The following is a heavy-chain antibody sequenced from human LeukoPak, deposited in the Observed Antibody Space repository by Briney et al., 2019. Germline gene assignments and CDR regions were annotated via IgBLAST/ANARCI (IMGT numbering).Heavy chain of an antibody. J-gene: IGHJ4*02. Sequence: PGRFLRLSCAASGFTFSSYGMHWVRQAPGKGLEWVTVISYDGSNKYYADSVKGRFTISRDNSKNTLYLQMNSLRAEDTAVYYCAKGYSGSPRSFDYWGQGTLVTVSS. CDR3: AKGYSGSPRSFDY. CDR2: ISYDGSNK. V-gene: IGHV3-30*18. D-gene: IGHD1-26*01. CDR1: GFTFSSYG.